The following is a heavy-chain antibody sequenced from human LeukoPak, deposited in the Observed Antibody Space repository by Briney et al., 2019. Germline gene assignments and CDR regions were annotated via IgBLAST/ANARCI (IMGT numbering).Heavy chain of an antibody. J-gene: IGHJ6*03. Sequence: SETLSLTCTVSGGSISSSSYCWGWIRQPPGKGLEWIGNIYYSGSTYYNPSLKSRVTISVDTSKNQISLKLSSVTAADTTVYYCARAPERWYSYGSYTYYYMDVWGKGTTVTVSS. D-gene: IGHD5-18*01. CDR1: GGSISSSSYC. CDR2: IYYSGST. V-gene: IGHV4-39*07. CDR3: ARAPERWYSYGSYTYYYMDV.